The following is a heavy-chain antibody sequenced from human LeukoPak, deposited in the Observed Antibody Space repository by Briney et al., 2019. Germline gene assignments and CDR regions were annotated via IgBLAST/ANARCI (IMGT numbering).Heavy chain of an antibody. CDR3: ARGGSSSWRGWFDP. Sequence: KPSETLSLTCAVYGGSFSGYHWSWIRQPPGKGLEWIGEINHSGSTNYNPSLKSRVTISVDTSKNQFSLKLSSVTAADTAVYYCARGGSSSWRGWFDPWGQGTLVTVSS. D-gene: IGHD6-13*01. CDR1: GGSFSGYH. V-gene: IGHV4-34*01. CDR2: INHSGST. J-gene: IGHJ5*02.